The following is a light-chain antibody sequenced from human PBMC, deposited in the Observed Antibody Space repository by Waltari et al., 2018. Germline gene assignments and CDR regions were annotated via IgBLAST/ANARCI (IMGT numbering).Light chain of an antibody. Sequence: EIVMTQSPATLSVSPGERATLSCRASQSVSSKLAWYQQKPGQAPRLLIYGASTRATAIPARFSGSGSGTEFTLTISSLQSEDSAIYYCQQYNIWPWTFGPGTNVDIK. CDR3: QQYNIWPWT. CDR1: QSVSSK. CDR2: GAS. V-gene: IGKV3-15*01. J-gene: IGKJ1*01.